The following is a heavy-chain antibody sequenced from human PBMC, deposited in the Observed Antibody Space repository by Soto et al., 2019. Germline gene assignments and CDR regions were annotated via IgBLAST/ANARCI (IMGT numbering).Heavy chain of an antibody. V-gene: IGHV5-51*01. Sequence: PGESLKMPCNGSGYSFTSYCIGLVLQMPGKGLEWMGIIYPGDSDTRYSPSFQGQVTISADKSISTAYLQWSSLKASDTAMYYCARRRGIAAPFDPWGQGTLVTVSS. CDR3: ARRRGIAAPFDP. CDR1: GYSFTSYC. CDR2: IYPGDSDT. J-gene: IGHJ5*02. D-gene: IGHD6-13*01.